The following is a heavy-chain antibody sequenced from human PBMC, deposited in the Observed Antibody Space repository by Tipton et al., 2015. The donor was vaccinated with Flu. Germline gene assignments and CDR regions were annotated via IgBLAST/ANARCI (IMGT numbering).Heavy chain of an antibody. CDR1: GFTFSSYW. D-gene: IGHD3/OR15-3a*01. CDR2: IKQDGSEK. Sequence: GSLRLSCAASGFTFSSYWMSWVRQAPGKGLEWVANIKQDGSEKYYVDSVKGRFTISRDNAKNSLYLQMNSLRAEDTAVYYCARDLANDFWSGNAFDIWGQGTMVTVSS. J-gene: IGHJ3*02. CDR3: ARDLANDFWSGNAFDI. V-gene: IGHV3-7*03.